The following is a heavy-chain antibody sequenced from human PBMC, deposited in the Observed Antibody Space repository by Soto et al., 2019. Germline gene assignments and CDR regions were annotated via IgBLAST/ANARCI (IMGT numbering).Heavy chain of an antibody. D-gene: IGHD6-13*01. J-gene: IGHJ4*02. Sequence: WGSLRLSCAASGFTFSSYAMSWVRQAPGKGLEWVSAISGSGGSTYYADSVKGRFTISRDNSKNTLYLQMNSLRAEDTAVYYCARDSSSWYETYFDYWGQGTLVTVSS. CDR3: ARDSSSWYETYFDY. V-gene: IGHV3-23*01. CDR1: GFTFSSYA. CDR2: ISGSGGST.